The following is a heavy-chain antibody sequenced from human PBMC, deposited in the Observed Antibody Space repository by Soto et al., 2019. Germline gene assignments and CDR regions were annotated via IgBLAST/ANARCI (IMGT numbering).Heavy chain of an antibody. V-gene: IGHV3-23*01. CDR1: GFTFSSYA. CDR2: ISGSGGST. D-gene: IGHD4-4*01. J-gene: IGHJ6*02. Sequence: PGGSLRLSCAASGFTFSSYAMSLVRQAPGKGLEWVSAISGSGGSTYYADSVKGRFTISRDNSKNTLYLQMNSLRAEDTAVYYCAKPLTLEATLTTKYYYYYYGMDVWGQGTTVTVSS. CDR3: AKPLTLEATLTTKYYYYYYGMDV.